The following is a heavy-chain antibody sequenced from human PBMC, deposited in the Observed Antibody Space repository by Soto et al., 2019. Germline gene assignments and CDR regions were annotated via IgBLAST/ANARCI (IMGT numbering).Heavy chain of an antibody. D-gene: IGHD5-18*01. J-gene: IGHJ4*02. CDR1: GYTFTVYY. CDR2: INPNSGGT. V-gene: IGHV1-2*02. Sequence: DSVKVSCKASGYTFTVYYMHWVRQAPGQGLEWMGWINPNSGGTNYAQKFQGRVTMTRDTSISTAYMELSRLRSDDTAVYYCARQIVDTAMIRDYWGQGTLVTV. CDR3: ARQIVDTAMIRDY.